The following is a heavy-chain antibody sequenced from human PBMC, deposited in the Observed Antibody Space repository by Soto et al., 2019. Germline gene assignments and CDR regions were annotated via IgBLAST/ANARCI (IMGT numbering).Heavy chain of an antibody. CDR3: ARGSDRFNWNDPWDY. CDR2: ITSYNSQT. Sequence: QVQSVQSGAEVKKPGASVKVSCKASGYTFSSFSISWVRQAPGQGLEWLGWITSYNSQTRYAQKLQGRATLTTDTSTNTAYMELRSLKFDDTAVYYCARGSDRFNWNDPWDYWGQGTLVTVSS. D-gene: IGHD1-20*01. J-gene: IGHJ4*02. CDR1: GYTFSSFS. V-gene: IGHV1-18*01.